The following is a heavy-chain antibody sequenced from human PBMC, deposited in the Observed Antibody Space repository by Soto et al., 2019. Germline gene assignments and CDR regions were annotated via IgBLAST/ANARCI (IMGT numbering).Heavy chain of an antibody. J-gene: IGHJ3*02. Sequence: SETLSLTXTVSGGSIRKYFWTWIRQPAGKGLEWIGRIYSSGNTVYNASLKSRVTMSIDMSKNQFSLKLSSMTAADTAVYYSVTDVESPRLSGSWGAFDIWAQGTVVTVSS. D-gene: IGHD3-16*01. V-gene: IGHV4-4*07. CDR2: IYSSGNT. CDR3: VTDVESPRLSGSWGAFDI. CDR1: GGSIRKYF.